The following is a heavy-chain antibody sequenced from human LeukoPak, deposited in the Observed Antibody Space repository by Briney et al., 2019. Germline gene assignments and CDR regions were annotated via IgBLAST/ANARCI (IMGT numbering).Heavy chain of an antibody. D-gene: IGHD2-15*01. V-gene: IGHV3-33*08. CDR3: ARFSCSGGSCYSAAFDI. Sequence: GGSLRLSCAASGFTFSSYGMHWVRQAPGKGLEWVAVIWYDGSNKYYADSVKGRFTISRDNSKNTLYLQMNSLRAEDTAVYYCARFSCSGGSCYSAAFDIWGQGTMVTVSS. CDR2: IWYDGSNK. J-gene: IGHJ3*02. CDR1: GFTFSSYG.